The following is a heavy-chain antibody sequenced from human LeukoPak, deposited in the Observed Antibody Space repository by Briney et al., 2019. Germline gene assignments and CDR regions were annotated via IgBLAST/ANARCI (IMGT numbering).Heavy chain of an antibody. CDR2: ISWSGTTT. J-gene: IGHJ6*02. Sequence: GGSLRLSCVVSGFRFDDYGMHWVRQAPGKGLEWVSGISWSGTTTGYADSVKGRFTISRDSAKNSLYLQMDSLRVEDTGLYYCAKDEATGGFAPGYFYGMGVWGQGTTVTVSS. V-gene: IGHV3-9*01. CDR1: GFRFDDYG. D-gene: IGHD3-16*01. CDR3: AKDEATGGFAPGYFYGMGV.